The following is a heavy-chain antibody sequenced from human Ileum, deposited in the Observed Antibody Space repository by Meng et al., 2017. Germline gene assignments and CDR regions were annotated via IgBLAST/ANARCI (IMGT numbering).Heavy chain of an antibody. V-gene: IGHV4-30-4*01. Sequence: QVQLQESGPGLGKPSQTLSLTCCVSNGSLTNVNNYWNWIRQAPGQALEHIGYIYYDGSSYATPSLKSRVTMSIDTSTNQFSLRLDSVTAADTAVYYCAREFYVDTAMVIDSWGPGALVTVSS. CDR1: NGSLTNVNNY. J-gene: IGHJ4*02. CDR3: AREFYVDTAMVIDS. D-gene: IGHD5-18*01. CDR2: IYYDGSS.